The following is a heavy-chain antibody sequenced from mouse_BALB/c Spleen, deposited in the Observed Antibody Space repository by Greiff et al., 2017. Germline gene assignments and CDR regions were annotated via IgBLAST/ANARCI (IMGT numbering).Heavy chain of an antibody. V-gene: IGHV3-2*02. CDR3: ARNYDYDDGFAY. Sequence: VQLQQSGPGLVKPSQSLSLTCTVTGYSITSDYAWNWIRQFPGNKLEWMGYISYSGSTSYNPSLKSRISITRDTSKNQFFLQLNSVTTEDTATYYCARNYDYDDGFAYWGQGTLVTVSA. D-gene: IGHD2-4*01. CDR2: ISYSGST. J-gene: IGHJ3*01. CDR1: GYSITSDYA.